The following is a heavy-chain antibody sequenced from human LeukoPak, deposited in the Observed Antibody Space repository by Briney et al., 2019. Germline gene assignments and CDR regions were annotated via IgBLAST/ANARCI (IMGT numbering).Heavy chain of an antibody. CDR2: IYCSGST. D-gene: IGHD3-3*01. V-gene: IGHV4-39*01. CDR3: ARRRDYDFWSGEYGMDV. CDR1: GGSISSSSYY. J-gene: IGHJ6*02. Sequence: SETLSLTCTVSGGSISSSSYYWGWIRQPPGKGLEWIGSIYCSGSTYYNPSLKSRVTISVDTSKNQFSLKLSSVTAADTAVYYCARRRDYDFWSGEYGMDVWGQGTTVTVSS.